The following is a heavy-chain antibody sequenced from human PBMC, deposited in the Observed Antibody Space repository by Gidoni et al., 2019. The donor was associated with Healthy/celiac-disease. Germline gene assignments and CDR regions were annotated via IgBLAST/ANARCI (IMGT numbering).Heavy chain of an antibody. CDR1: GCSIRSSSYY. CDR3: ARGIAVAAGLLGY. D-gene: IGHD6-19*01. J-gene: IGHJ4*02. V-gene: IGHV4-39*01. CDR2: IYYSGST. Sequence: QLQLQESGPGLVKPSATLSLTCTVSGCSIRSSSYYWGWIRQPPGKGLEWIGSIYYSGSTYYNPSLKSRVTISVETSKNQFSLKLSSVTAADTAVYYCARGIAVAAGLLGYWGQGTLVTVSS.